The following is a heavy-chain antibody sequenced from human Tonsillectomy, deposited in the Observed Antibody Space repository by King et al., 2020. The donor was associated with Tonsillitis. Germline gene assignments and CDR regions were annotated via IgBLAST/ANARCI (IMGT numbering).Heavy chain of an antibody. D-gene: IGHD3-22*01. J-gene: IGHJ4*02. Sequence: TLKESGPALVKPTQTLTLTCTFSGFSLSTSGMRVSWIRQPPGKALEWLARIDWDEDKFYRTSLKTRLTISKDTSKNQVVLTLTNMDPVDTATYYCARLSDYYDSRGYYYRYWGQGTLVTVSS. V-gene: IGHV2-70*04. CDR2: IDWDEDK. CDR1: GFSLSTSGMR. CDR3: ARLSDYYDSRGYYYRY.